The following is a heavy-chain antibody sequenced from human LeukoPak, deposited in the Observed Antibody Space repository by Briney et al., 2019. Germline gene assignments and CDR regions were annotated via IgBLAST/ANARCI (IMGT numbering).Heavy chain of an antibody. D-gene: IGHD5-18*01. V-gene: IGHV3-23*01. CDR2: ISGSGGST. Sequence: GGSLRLSCAASGFTFSSYAMSWVRQAPGKGLEWVSAISGSGGSTYYADSVKGRFTISRDNSKNTLYLQMNSLRAEDTAVYYCARDLLVDTTTKSGGRVDYYCYGMDVWGQGTTVTVSS. CDR1: GFTFSSYA. CDR3: ARDLLVDTTTKSGGRVDYYCYGMDV. J-gene: IGHJ6*02.